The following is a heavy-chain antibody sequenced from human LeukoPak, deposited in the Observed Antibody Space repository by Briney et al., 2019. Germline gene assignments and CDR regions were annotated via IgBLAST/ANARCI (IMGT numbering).Heavy chain of an antibody. Sequence: ASVKVSCKASGYTFTSYDINWVRQATGQGLEWMGWMNPNSGNTGYAQKFQGRVTMTRNTSISTAYMELSSLRSEDTAVYYCTRGRSPLVYYYYMNVWGKGTTVTISS. CDR3: TRGRSPLVYYYYMNV. CDR2: MNPNSGNT. CDR1: GYTFTSYD. J-gene: IGHJ6*03. V-gene: IGHV1-8*02.